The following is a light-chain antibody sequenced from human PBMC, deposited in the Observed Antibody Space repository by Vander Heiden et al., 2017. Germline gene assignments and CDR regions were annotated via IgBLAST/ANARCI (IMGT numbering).Light chain of an antibody. J-gene: IGKJ1*01. Sequence: AVQMTQSPSSLSASVGDRVTITCRASQGIRNDLAWYQQKPGKAPKLLIYTASTLQSGVPSRFSGSGSGTDFTLNISSLQPEDFATYYCRQDYNYPLTFGPGTNVEIK. CDR3: RQDYNYPLT. V-gene: IGKV1-6*01. CDR1: QGIRND. CDR2: TAS.